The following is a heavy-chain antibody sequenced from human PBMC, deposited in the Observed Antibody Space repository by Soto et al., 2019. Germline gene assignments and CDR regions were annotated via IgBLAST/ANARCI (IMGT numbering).Heavy chain of an antibody. J-gene: IGHJ5*02. CDR1: SGSITSSNW. CDR2: IYRSGST. D-gene: IGHD3-3*01. Sequence: QVQLQESGPGLVKPSGTLSLTCAVSSGSITSSNWWSWVRRPPGKGLEWIGEIYRSGSTNYNAYIKSRVTISVDKSKNQFFQKLNSVTAADTAGYYCERRDYDLLSGDPNGDHWFDPWGQGTLVIVSS. V-gene: IGHV4-4*02. CDR3: ERRDYDLLSGDPNGDHWFDP.